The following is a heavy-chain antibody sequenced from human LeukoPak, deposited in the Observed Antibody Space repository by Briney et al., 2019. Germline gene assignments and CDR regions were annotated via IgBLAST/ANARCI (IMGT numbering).Heavy chain of an antibody. D-gene: IGHD5-18*01. CDR1: GFTLTSSA. V-gene: IGHV1-58*02. CDR2: IVVGSGNT. J-gene: IGHJ4*02. Sequence: SVKVSCKASGFTLTSSAMQWVRQARGQRLEWIGWIVVGSGNTNYAQKFQERVTITRDMSTSTAYMELSSLRSEDTAVYYCAAGDTAMFLDYWGQGTLVTVSS. CDR3: AAGDTAMFLDY.